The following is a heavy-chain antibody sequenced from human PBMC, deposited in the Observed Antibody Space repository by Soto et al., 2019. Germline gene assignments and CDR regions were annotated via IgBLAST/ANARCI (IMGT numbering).Heavy chain of an antibody. CDR1: GFTFSRYS. J-gene: IGHJ6*02. CDR3: AREGNGLLWFGELFSTYYYYGMDV. CDR2: ISSSSSTI. Sequence: GGSLRLSCAASGFTFSRYSMNWVRQAPGKELEWVSYISSSSSTIYYADSVKGRFTISRDNAKNSLYLQMNSLRAEDTAVYYCAREGNGLLWFGELFSTYYYYGMDVWGQGTTVTVSS. D-gene: IGHD3-10*01. V-gene: IGHV3-48*01.